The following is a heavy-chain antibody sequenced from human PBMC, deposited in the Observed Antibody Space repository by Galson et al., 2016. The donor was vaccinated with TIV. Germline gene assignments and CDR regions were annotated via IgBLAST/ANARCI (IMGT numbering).Heavy chain of an antibody. CDR1: GDTFSTYV. CDR3: ASGRNTALDTYHQYYGMDV. J-gene: IGHJ6*02. V-gene: IGHV1-69*13. CDR2: IIPLFGTI. Sequence: SVKVSCKASGDTFSTYVFNWVRLAPGQGLEWMGGIIPLFGTINYAQKFQGRVTITADESSTTVYMELNSLRSSDTAVYYCASGRNTALDTYHQYYGMDVWGQGTTVTVSS. D-gene: IGHD5-18*01.